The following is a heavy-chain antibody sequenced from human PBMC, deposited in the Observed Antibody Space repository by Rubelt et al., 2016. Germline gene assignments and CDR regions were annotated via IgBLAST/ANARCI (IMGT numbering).Heavy chain of an antibody. CDR2: INHSGST. J-gene: IGHJ4*02. CDR3: ARFSRGTGFSLVENSSNYFDY. Sequence: QVQLQESGPGLVKPSETLSLTCAVYGGSFSGYYWSWIRQPPGKGLEWIGEINHSGSTNYNPSLKIRVTISLDTSKNQFSLKLSSVTAADTAVYYCARFSRGTGFSLVENSSNYFDYWGQGTLVTVSS. CDR1: GGSFSGYY. V-gene: IGHV4-34*10. D-gene: IGHD2-8*02.